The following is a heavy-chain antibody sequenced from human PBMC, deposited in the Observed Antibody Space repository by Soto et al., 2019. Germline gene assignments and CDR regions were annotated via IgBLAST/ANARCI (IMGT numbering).Heavy chain of an antibody. J-gene: IGHJ4*02. V-gene: IGHV5-51*01. CDR2: IYPGDSDT. CDR3: AKEGPRWSSGWYYFDY. CDR1: GYSFTSYW. D-gene: IGHD6-19*01. Sequence: PGESLKISCKGSGYSFTSYWIGWVRQMPGKGLEWMGIIYPGDSDTRYSPSFQGQVTISADKSISTAYLQWSSLKASDTAVYYCAKEGPRWSSGWYYFDYWGQGTLVTVSS.